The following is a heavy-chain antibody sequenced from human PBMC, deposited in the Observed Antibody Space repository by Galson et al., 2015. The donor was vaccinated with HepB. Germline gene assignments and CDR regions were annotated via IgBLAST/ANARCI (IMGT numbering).Heavy chain of an antibody. Sequence: SLRLSCAASGFTFSSYAMHWVRQAPGKGLEWVAVISYDGSNKYYADSVKGRFTISRDNSKNTLYLQMNSLRAEDTAVYYCARGGQWLVQENWFDPWGQGTLVTVSS. D-gene: IGHD6-19*01. CDR1: GFTFSSYA. CDR3: ARGGQWLVQENWFDP. J-gene: IGHJ5*02. CDR2: ISYDGSNK. V-gene: IGHV3-30*04.